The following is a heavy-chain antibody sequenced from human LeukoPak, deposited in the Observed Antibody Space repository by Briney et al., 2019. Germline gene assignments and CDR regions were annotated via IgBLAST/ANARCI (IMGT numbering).Heavy chain of an antibody. CDR2: INPNSGGT. CDR3: ARDPDIVVVVAATPGAFDY. D-gene: IGHD2-15*01. Sequence: VASVKVSCKASGYTFTGYYMHWVRQAPGQGLEWMGWINPNSGGTNYAQKFQGRVTKTRDTSISTAYMELSRLRSDDTAVYYCARDPDIVVVVAATPGAFDYWGQGTLVTVSS. CDR1: GYTFTGYY. V-gene: IGHV1-2*02. J-gene: IGHJ4*02.